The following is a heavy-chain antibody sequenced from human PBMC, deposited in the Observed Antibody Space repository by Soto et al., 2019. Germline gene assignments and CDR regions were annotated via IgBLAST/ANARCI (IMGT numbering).Heavy chain of an antibody. V-gene: IGHV3-23*01. J-gene: IGHJ4*02. CDR1: GFTFSSYA. CDR3: ARAQPTYSSSYFEF. Sequence: XXSLRLPGAVSGFTFSSYAMRWVPQTPGKGLEWVLVISDSGTNIYYADSVKGRFTISRDNSKNTLYVHMNSLRAEDTAVYYCARAQPTYSSSYFEFWGQGTLVTGSS. CDR2: ISDSGTNI. D-gene: IGHD3-22*01.